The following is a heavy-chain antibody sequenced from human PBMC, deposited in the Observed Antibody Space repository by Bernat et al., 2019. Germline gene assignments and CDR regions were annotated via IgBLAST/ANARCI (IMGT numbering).Heavy chain of an antibody. J-gene: IGHJ3*02. CDR1: GYSFTSYW. CDR2: IDPSDSYT. Sequence: EVQLVQSGAEVKKPGESLRISCKGSGYSFTSYWISWVRQMPGKGLEWMGRIDPSDSYTNYSPSFQGHVTISADKSISTAYLQWSSLKASDTAMYYCARVAVVVGATAHDAFDIWGQGTMVTVSS. CDR3: ARVAVVVGATAHDAFDI. D-gene: IGHD1-26*01. V-gene: IGHV5-10-1*03.